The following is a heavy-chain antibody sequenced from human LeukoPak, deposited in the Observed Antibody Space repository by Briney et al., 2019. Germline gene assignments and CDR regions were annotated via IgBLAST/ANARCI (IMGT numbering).Heavy chain of an antibody. V-gene: IGHV1-18*01. CDR2: ISAYNGNT. Sequence: ASVKVSCKGSGYTFTSYDINWVRQAPGQGLEWMGWISAYNGNTNYAQKLQGRVTMTTDTSTSTAYMELRSLRSDDTAVYYCARDDGSGSYYPKYFDYWGQGTLVTVSS. CDR1: GYTFTSYD. CDR3: ARDDGSGSYYPKYFDY. D-gene: IGHD3-10*01. J-gene: IGHJ4*02.